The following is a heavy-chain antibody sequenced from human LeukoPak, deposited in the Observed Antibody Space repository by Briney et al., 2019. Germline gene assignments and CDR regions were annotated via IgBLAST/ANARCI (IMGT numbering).Heavy chain of an antibody. D-gene: IGHD2-15*01. CDR2: MSSSDDGR. CDR1: GFSFSSYA. Sequence: GGSLRLSCATSGFSFSSYAMSWVRQAPGKWLEWVSAMSSSDDGRYYAASVRGRFTISRDTSRSTLYLQMNSLRAEDAAVYYCAKAPVTSCRGAFCYPFDYWGQGTLVTVSS. J-gene: IGHJ4*02. CDR3: AKAPVTSCRGAFCYPFDY. V-gene: IGHV3-23*01.